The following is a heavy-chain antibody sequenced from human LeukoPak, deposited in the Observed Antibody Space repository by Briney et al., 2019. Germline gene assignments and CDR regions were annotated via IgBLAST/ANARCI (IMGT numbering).Heavy chain of an antibody. D-gene: IGHD6-13*01. V-gene: IGHV4-34*01. CDR2: INHSGST. J-gene: IGHJ5*02. CDR1: GGSFSGYY. Sequence: KTSETLSLTCAVYGGSFSGYYWSWIRQPPGKGLEWIGEINHSGSTNYNPSLKSRVTISVDTSKNQFSLKLSSVTAADTAVYYCARYPGIAAAGRWFDPWGQGTLVTVSS. CDR3: ARYPGIAAAGRWFDP.